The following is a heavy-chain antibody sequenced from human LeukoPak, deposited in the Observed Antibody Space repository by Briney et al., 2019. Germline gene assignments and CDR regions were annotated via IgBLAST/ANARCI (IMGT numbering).Heavy chain of an antibody. V-gene: IGHV4-59*08. CDR3: ARYSRIAVAGTGSFDY. CDR2: IYYSGST. J-gene: IGHJ4*02. Sequence: SETLSLTCTVSGDSISNYYWIWIRQPPGKGLEWIGYIYYSGSTNYNPSLKSRVSMSLDTSKNQFSLKLSSVTAADTAVYYCARYSRIAVAGTGSFDYWGRGTLVTVSS. D-gene: IGHD6-19*01. CDR1: GDSISNYY.